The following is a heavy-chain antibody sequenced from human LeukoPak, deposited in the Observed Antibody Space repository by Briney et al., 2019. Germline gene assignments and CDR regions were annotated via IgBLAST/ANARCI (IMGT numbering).Heavy chain of an antibody. CDR2: INPNSGGT. CDR1: GYTFTGYY. J-gene: IGHJ4*02. V-gene: IGHV1-2*02. CDR3: ARAWGSSSWYGNQPFDY. D-gene: IGHD6-13*01. Sequence: ASVTVSCKASGYTFTGYYMHWVRQAPGQGLEWMGWINPNSGGTNYAQKFQGRVTMTRDTSISTAYMELSRLRSDDTAVYYCARAWGSSSWYGNQPFDYWGQGTLVTVSS.